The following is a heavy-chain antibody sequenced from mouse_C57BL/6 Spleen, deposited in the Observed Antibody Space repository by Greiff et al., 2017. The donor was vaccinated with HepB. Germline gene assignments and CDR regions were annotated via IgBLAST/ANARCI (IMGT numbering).Heavy chain of an antibody. CDR3: ARGGYFVDY. CDR1: GYTFTDYY. CDR2: INPNNGGT. V-gene: IGHV1-26*01. D-gene: IGHD2-3*01. Sequence: EVQLQQSGPELVKPGASVKISCKASGYTFTDYYMNWVKQSHGKSLEWIGDINPNNGGTSYNQKFKGKATLTVDKSSSTAYMELRSLTSEDSAVYYCARGGYFVDYWGEGTTLTDSS. J-gene: IGHJ2*01.